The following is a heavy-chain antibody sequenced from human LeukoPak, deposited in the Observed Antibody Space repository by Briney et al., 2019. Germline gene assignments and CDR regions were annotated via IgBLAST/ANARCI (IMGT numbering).Heavy chain of an antibody. Sequence: ASVKVSCKASGYTFTSYGISWVRQAPGQGLEWMGWISAYNGNTNYAQKLQGRVTMTTDTSTSTAYMELRGLRSDDTAVYYCARDQGIAVAGRPDYWGQGTLVTVSS. CDR1: GYTFTSYG. CDR3: ARDQGIAVAGRPDY. D-gene: IGHD6-19*01. J-gene: IGHJ4*02. CDR2: ISAYNGNT. V-gene: IGHV1-18*01.